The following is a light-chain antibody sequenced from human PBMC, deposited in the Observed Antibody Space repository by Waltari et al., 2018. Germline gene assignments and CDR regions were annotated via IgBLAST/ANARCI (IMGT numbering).Light chain of an antibody. CDR1: SGHSTNI. V-gene: IGLV4-69*01. CDR2: VNSDGSH. J-gene: IGLJ3*02. Sequence: QLVLTQSPSASASLGASVKLTCTLSSGHSTNIIAWLQQQPEKGPRYLMNVNSDGSHNKGVGIPDRFSGSSSGAERYLTHSSLQSEDEADYYCQTGGHGTWVFGGGTRLTVL. CDR3: QTGGHGTWV.